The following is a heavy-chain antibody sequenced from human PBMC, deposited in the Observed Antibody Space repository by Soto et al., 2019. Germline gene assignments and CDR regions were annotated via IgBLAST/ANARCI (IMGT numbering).Heavy chain of an antibody. D-gene: IGHD6-19*01. CDR2: ISYDGSNK. Sequence: QVQLVESGGGVVQPGRSLRLSCAASGFTFSSYAMHWVRQAPGKGLEWVAVISYDGSNKYYADSVKGRFTISRDNSKNKLYLQMNSLRAEDTAVYYCARDRAVAGTLDYWGQGTLVTVSS. V-gene: IGHV3-30-3*01. CDR3: ARDRAVAGTLDY. J-gene: IGHJ4*02. CDR1: GFTFSSYA.